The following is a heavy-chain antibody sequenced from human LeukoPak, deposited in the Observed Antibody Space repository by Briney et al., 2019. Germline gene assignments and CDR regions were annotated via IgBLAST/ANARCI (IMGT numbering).Heavy chain of an antibody. CDR3: ARDSPTRFAY. J-gene: IGHJ4*02. CDR1: GVTFSSYS. D-gene: IGHD1-26*01. Sequence: GGSLRLSCAASGVTFSSYSMNWVRQAPGKGLEWVSSISSSSSYIYYADSVKGRFTISRDNAKNSLYLQMNSLRAEDTAVYYCARDSPTRFAYWGQGTLVTVSS. V-gene: IGHV3-21*01. CDR2: ISSSSSYI.